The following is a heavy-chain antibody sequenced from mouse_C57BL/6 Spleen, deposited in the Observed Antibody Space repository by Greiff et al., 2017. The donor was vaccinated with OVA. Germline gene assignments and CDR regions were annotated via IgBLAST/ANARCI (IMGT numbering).Heavy chain of an antibody. Sequence: VKLMESGAELMKPGASVKLSCTATGFTFTGYGIAWVKQRPGHGLEWIGVILPGSGSTNYDEKFKGKATFTADTSSNTVYMQLSSLTTEDSAIYYCARADYDYLRYAMDDWGQGTSVTVSS. CDR1: GFTFTGYG. J-gene: IGHJ4*01. V-gene: IGHV1-9*01. D-gene: IGHD2-4*01. CDR3: ARADYDYLRYAMDD. CDR2: ILPGSGST.